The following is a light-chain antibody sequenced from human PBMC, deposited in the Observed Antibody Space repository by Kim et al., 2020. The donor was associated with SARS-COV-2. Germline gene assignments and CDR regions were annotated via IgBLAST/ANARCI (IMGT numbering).Light chain of an antibody. J-gene: IGLJ1*01. CDR3: QVWDTDTDDYV. V-gene: IGLV3-21*01. Sequence: SYELTQPPSVSVAPGQTARITCGGNNIGGHSVHWYQQKPGQAPVLVIYYDSDRPSGIPERFPGSKAATTATLTISRVEAGDEADNYCQVWDTDTDDYVLG. CDR2: YDS. CDR1: NIGGHS.